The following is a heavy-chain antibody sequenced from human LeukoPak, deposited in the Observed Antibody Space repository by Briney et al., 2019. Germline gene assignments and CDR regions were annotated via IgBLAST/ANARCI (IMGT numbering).Heavy chain of an antibody. D-gene: IGHD1-26*01. CDR1: GYTFTGYD. V-gene: IGHV1-8*03. Sequence: ASVKVSCKAFGYTFTGYDINWVRQATGQGLEWMGWMNPNSGNTGYAQKFQGRVTITRNTSISTAYMELSSLRSEDTAVYYCARGKSGSYYQNGFDYWGQGTLVTVSS. CDR2: MNPNSGNT. CDR3: ARGKSGSYYQNGFDY. J-gene: IGHJ4*02.